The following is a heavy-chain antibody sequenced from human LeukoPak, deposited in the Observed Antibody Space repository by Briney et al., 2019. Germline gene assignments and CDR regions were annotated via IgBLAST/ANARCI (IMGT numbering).Heavy chain of an antibody. CDR3: ARVFLYRSSYGEYLDY. J-gene: IGHJ4*02. CDR2: SRDKGNSYTT. CDR1: GFTFSDHY. Sequence: GGSLRLSCAASGFTFSDHYIDWVRQAPGKGLEWVGRSRDKGNSYTTAYAASVRGRFTISRDNAKNSLYLQMNSLRAEDTAVYYCARVFLYRSSYGEYLDYWGQGTLVTVSS. D-gene: IGHD5-18*01. V-gene: IGHV3-72*01.